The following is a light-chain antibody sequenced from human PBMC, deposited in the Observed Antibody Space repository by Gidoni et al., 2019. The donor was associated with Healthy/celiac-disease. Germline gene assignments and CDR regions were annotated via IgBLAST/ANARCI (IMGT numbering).Light chain of an antibody. CDR1: SSTIGAGYD. J-gene: IGLJ3*02. Sequence: QSVLTHPPSVSGAPGQRVTISCTGSSSTIGAGYDVHWYQQLPGPAPNLLIYGNSNRPSGVPDRFSGSKSGTSASLAITGLQAEDEADYYCQSYDSSLSGNWVFGGGTKLTVL. V-gene: IGLV1-40*01. CDR2: GNS. CDR3: QSYDSSLSGNWV.